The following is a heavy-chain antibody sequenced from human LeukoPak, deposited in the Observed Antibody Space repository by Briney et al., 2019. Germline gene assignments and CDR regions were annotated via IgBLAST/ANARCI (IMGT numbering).Heavy chain of an antibody. D-gene: IGHD3-22*01. CDR1: GGSFSGYY. J-gene: IGHJ5*02. V-gene: IGHV4-34*01. CDR2: INHSGST. CDR3: ARVEATYYYDSSGPDNWLDP. Sequence: SETLSLTCAVYGGSFSGYYWSWIRQPPGKGLEWIGEINHSGSTNYNPSLKSRVTISVDTSKNQFSLKLSSVTAADTAVYYCARVEATYYYDSSGPDNWLDPWGQGTLVTVSS.